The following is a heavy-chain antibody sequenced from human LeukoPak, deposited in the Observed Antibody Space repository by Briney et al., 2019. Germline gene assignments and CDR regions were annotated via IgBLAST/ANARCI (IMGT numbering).Heavy chain of an antibody. CDR3: ARRGYDYGYLDY. CDR2: IRSKAYGGTT. CDR1: GFTFGDYA. J-gene: IGHJ4*02. V-gene: IGHV3-49*04. D-gene: IGHD5-12*01. Sequence: PGGSLRLSCTASGFTFGDYAMCWVRQAPGRGLEWVGFIRSKAYGGTTEYGASVKVRFTISRDDSKSIAYLQMNSLKTEDTAVYYCARRGYDYGYLDYWGQGTLVTVSS.